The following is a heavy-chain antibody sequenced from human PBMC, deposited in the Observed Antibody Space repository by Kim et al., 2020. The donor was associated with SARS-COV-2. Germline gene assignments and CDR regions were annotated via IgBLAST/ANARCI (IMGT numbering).Heavy chain of an antibody. D-gene: IGHD3-3*01. J-gene: IGHJ6*02. V-gene: IGHV3-30-3*01. CDR3: ARSHYDFWSGYYIDGMDV. CDR2: ISYDGSNK. CDR1: GFTFSSYA. Sequence: GGSLRLSCAASGFTFSSYAMHWVRQAPGKGLEGVAVISYDGSNKYYADSVKGRFTISRDNSKNTLYLQMNSLRAEDTAVYYCARSHYDFWSGYYIDGMDVWGQGTTVTVSS.